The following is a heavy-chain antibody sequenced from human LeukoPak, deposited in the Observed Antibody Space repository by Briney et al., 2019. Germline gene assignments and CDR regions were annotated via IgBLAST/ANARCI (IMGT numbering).Heavy chain of an antibody. V-gene: IGHV4-4*07. CDR3: ARMSYDRSGEGRASYYYYYMDV. CDR2: IYSIGNT. D-gene: IGHD3-3*01. Sequence: SETLSLTCSVSGGSISGYYCTWIRQSAGKGLEWIGRIYSIGNTDYNPSLKSRVTMSVDTSESQFSLRLSSVTAADSAVYYCARMSYDRSGEGRASYYYYYMDVWGRGTTVSVSS. CDR1: GGSISGYY. J-gene: IGHJ6*03.